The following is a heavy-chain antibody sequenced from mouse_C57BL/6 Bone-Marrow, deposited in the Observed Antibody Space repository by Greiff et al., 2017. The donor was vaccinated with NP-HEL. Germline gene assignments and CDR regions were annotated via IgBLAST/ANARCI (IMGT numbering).Heavy chain of an antibody. V-gene: IGHV5-12*01. CDR1: GFTFSDYY. J-gene: IGHJ4*01. CDR3: ARKSNYLYYAMDY. D-gene: IGHD2-5*01. CDR2: ISNGGGST. Sequence: EVQLVESGGGLVQPGGSLKLSCAASGFTFSDYYMYWVRQTPEKRLEWVAYISNGGGSTYYPDTVKGRFTISRDNAKNTLYLQMSRLKSEDTAMYYCARKSNYLYYAMDYWGKGTSVTVSS.